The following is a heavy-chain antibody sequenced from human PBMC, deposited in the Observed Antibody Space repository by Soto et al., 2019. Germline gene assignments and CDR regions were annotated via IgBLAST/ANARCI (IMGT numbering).Heavy chain of an antibody. D-gene: IGHD2-21*02. V-gene: IGHV2-5*02. CDR3: VQSRCGGDCLQSYSSHSYYGLDV. J-gene: IGHJ6*02. CDR2: IYWDDDK. CDR1: GLSLSTTGVG. Sequence: QITLKESGPTLVKPTQTLTLTCTFSGLSLSTTGVGVGWIRQPPGNALEWLALIYWDDDKRYSPAQKSRLTTSNDTTKNQVVLTMTNMDPVDTATYYCVQSRCGGDCLQSYSSHSYYGLDVWGQGTTVTVSS.